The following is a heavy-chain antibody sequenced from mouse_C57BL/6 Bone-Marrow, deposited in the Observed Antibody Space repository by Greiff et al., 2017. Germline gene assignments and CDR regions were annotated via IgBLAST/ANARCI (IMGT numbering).Heavy chain of an antibody. J-gene: IGHJ3*01. CDR1: GYTFTSYW. D-gene: IGHD2-10*02. CDR3: ARWSMPRRRTWFAY. Sequence: VQLQQSGAELVRPGTSVKLSCKASGYTFTSYWMHWVKQRPGQGLEWIGVIDPSDSYTNYNQKFKGKATLTVDTSSSTAYMQLSSLTSEDSAVYYCARWSMPRRRTWFAYWGQGTLVTVSA. V-gene: IGHV1-59*01. CDR2: IDPSDSYT.